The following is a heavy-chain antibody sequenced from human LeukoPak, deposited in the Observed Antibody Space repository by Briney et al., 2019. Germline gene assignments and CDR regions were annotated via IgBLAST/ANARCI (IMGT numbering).Heavy chain of an antibody. Sequence: GGSLRLSCAASGFTFRSYAMSWVRQAPGKGLEWVSGISGSGGSTYYADSVKGRFTISRDNSKNTLYLQMNSLRAEDTAVYYCAKYRLQYYYDSSGYYWNDAFDIWGQGTMVTVSS. CDR3: AKYRLQYYYDSSGYYWNDAFDI. CDR1: GFTFRSYA. D-gene: IGHD3-22*01. V-gene: IGHV3-23*01. CDR2: ISGSGGST. J-gene: IGHJ3*02.